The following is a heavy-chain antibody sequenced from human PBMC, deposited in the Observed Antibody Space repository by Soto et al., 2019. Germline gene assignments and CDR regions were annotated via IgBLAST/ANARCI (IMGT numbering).Heavy chain of an antibody. D-gene: IGHD6-19*01. J-gene: IGHJ4*02. V-gene: IGHV3-33*01. CDR1: GFTFAGYG. Sequence: QVHLVGSGGGVVQPGKSLRLSCAASGFTFAGYGMHWVRQAPGKGLEWVAVIWNDGNKKYYADSVKGRFTISRDNSQNTLYLQMDSLRVEDTAVYSCARVNGDGWGIFDSWGPGTLVTVSS. CDR3: ARVNGDGWGIFDS. CDR2: IWNDGNKK.